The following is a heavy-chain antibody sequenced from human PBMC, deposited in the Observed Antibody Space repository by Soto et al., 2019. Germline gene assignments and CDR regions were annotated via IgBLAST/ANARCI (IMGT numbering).Heavy chain of an antibody. J-gene: IGHJ4*02. Sequence: QVQVVQSGAEERKPGASVKISCKASGYTFSTYAMHWVRRAPGQSLEWMGWFNGGNGNIKYSQKFEGRVTITTDTAASTAYMELNMLRSEDTAVYYCARGNVRGGCLDYWGQGTLVSVSS. CDR3: ARGNVRGGCLDY. V-gene: IGHV1-3*05. D-gene: IGHD3-10*01. CDR2: FNGGNGNI. CDR1: GYTFSTYA.